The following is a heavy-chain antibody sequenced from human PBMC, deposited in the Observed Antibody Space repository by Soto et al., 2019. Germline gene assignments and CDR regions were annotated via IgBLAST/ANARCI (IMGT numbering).Heavy chain of an antibody. CDR1: GYTFTSYA. CDR2: INAGNGNT. V-gene: IGHV1-3*01. J-gene: IGHJ5*02. Sequence: ASVKVSCKASGYTFTSYAMHWVRQAPGQRXEWMGWINAGNGNTKYSQKFQGRVTITRDTSASTAYMELSSLRSEDTAVYYCAREKDIVVVVAAYNWFDPWGQGTLVTVSS. CDR3: AREKDIVVVVAAYNWFDP. D-gene: IGHD2-15*01.